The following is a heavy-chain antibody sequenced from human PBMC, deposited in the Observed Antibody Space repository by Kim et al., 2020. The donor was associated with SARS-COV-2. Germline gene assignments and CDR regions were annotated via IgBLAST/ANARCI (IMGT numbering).Heavy chain of an antibody. CDR3: ARDPLRRWDIVVVPAAMETDY. V-gene: IGHV3-11*06. D-gene: IGHD2-2*01. Sequence: FTISRDNAKNSLYLQMNSLRAEDTAVYYCARDPLRRWDIVVVPAAMETDYWGQGTLVTVSS. J-gene: IGHJ4*02.